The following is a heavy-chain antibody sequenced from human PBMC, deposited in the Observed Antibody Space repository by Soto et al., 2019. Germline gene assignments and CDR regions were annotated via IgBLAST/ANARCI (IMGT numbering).Heavy chain of an antibody. J-gene: IGHJ4*02. CDR2: ISGSGGST. Sequence: GGSLRLSCAASGFTFSSYAMSWVRQAPGKGLEWVSAISGSGGSTYYADSVKGRFTISRDNSKNTLYLRMNSLRAEDTAVFYCARDRAIRPGSDFDYWGQGTQVTVSS. CDR3: ARDRAIRPGSDFDY. CDR1: GFTFSSYA. V-gene: IGHV3-23*01. D-gene: IGHD2-15*01.